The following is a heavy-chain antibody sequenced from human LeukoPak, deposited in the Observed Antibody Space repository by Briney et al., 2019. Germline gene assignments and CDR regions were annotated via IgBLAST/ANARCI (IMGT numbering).Heavy chain of an antibody. J-gene: IGHJ4*02. D-gene: IGHD3-3*01. CDR1: GGSFSGYY. CDR3: ARHVLRFLEEGFDY. CDR2: INHSGST. V-gene: IGHV4-34*01. Sequence: SETLSLTYAVYGGSFSGYYWSWIRQPPGKGLEWFGEINHSGSTNYNPSLKSRVTISVDTSKNQFSLKLSSVTAADTAVYYCARHVLRFLEEGFDYWGQGTLVTVSS.